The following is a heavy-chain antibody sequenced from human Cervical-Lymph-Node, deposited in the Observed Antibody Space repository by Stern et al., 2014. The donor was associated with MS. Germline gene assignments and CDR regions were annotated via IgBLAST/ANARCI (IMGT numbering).Heavy chain of an antibody. CDR1: GASITSYY. V-gene: IGHV4-59*01. J-gene: IGHJ5*02. Sequence: VQLVESGPGLLRPSETLSLTCTVSGASITSYYWSWIRQPPGKGLEWIGYIYYSGTTNYNASLKGRVAISIDTSKTQFSLRLISVTAADTAVYYCARATDLWGQGTLVTVSS. CDR3: ARATDL. CDR2: IYYSGTT.